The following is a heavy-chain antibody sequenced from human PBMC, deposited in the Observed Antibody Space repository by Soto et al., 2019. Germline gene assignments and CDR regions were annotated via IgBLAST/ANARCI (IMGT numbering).Heavy chain of an antibody. D-gene: IGHD6-19*01. CDR2: IIPVFGIV. CDR3: ASGRIVVVGSRAYYGMDV. J-gene: IGHJ6*02. Sequence: QVQLVQSGAEVKKPGSSVRVSCKASGGTPSNSAFSWVRQAPGQGLEWMGGIIPVFGIVKYAQNLEGRVTITADESTNTAYMELSSLRDEDRAVYYFASGRIVVVGSRAYYGMDVWGQGTTVTVSS. V-gene: IGHV1-69*01. CDR1: GGTPSNSA.